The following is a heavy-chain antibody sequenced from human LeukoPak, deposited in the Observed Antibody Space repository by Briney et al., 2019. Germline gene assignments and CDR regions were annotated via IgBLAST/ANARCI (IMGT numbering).Heavy chain of an antibody. CDR3: ARGPCSGGSCQYYFDY. J-gene: IGHJ4*02. CDR1: GGTFSSYA. CDR2: IIPIFGTA. V-gene: IGHV1-69*05. Sequence: ASVKVSCKASGGTFSSYAISWVRQAPGQGLEWMGGIIPIFGTANYAQKFQGRVTITTDESTSTAYMELSSLRSEDTAVYYCARGPCSGGSCQYYFDYWGQGTLVTVSS. D-gene: IGHD2-15*01.